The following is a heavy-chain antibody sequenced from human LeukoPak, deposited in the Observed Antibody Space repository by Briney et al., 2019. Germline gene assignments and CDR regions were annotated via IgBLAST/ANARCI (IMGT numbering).Heavy chain of an antibody. D-gene: IGHD5-18*01. CDR2: INQDGSEK. J-gene: IGHJ4*02. Sequence: GGSLRLSCAASGFTFSSYWMGWVRQAPGKGLEWVANINQDGSEKYYVDSVKGRFTISRDNAKNSLFLHMNSLRAEDTAVYYCARDYVGYSYNYWGQGTLVTVSS. CDR1: GFTFSSYW. CDR3: ARDYVGYSYNY. V-gene: IGHV3-7*01.